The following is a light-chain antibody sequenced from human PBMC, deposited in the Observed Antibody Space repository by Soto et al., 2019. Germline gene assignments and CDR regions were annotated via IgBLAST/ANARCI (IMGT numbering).Light chain of an antibody. CDR1: SSNIEGHS. CDR2: RSD. Sequence: QSVLTQPPSASGTPGQRVTISCSGSSSNIEGHSVDWYQQLPGTAPKLLIYRSDQRPSRVPDRFSGSKSGTSAFLAISGVRSEDDAEYYCAAWDDSLSGIVFGTGTKLTVL. CDR3: AAWDDSLSGIV. V-gene: IGLV1-47*01. J-gene: IGLJ1*01.